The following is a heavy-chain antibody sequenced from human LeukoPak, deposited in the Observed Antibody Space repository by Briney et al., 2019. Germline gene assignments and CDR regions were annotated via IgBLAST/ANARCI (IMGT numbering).Heavy chain of an antibody. CDR2: ISWNSGSI. Sequence: PGGSLRLSCAAFGFTFDDYAMHWVRQAPGKGLEWVSGISWNSGSIGYADSVKGRFTISRDNAKNSLYLQMNSLRAEDTALYYCAKDFADDYYDSSDYSRWGQGTLVTVSS. D-gene: IGHD3-22*01. CDR3: AKDFADDYYDSSDYSR. CDR1: GFTFDDYA. J-gene: IGHJ4*02. V-gene: IGHV3-9*01.